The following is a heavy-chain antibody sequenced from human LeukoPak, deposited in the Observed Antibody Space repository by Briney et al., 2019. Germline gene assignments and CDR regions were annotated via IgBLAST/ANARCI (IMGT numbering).Heavy chain of an antibody. CDR1: GGSFSGYY. D-gene: IGHD5-12*01. V-gene: IGHV4-34*01. CDR3: ARGDVRRYIVAPAFDY. J-gene: IGHJ4*02. Sequence: SETLSLTCAVYGGSFSGYYWSWIRQPPGKGLEWIGEINHSGSTNYNPSLKSRVTMSVDTSKNQFSLKLSSVTAADTAVYYCARGDVRRYIVAPAFDYWGQGTLVTVSS. CDR2: INHSGST.